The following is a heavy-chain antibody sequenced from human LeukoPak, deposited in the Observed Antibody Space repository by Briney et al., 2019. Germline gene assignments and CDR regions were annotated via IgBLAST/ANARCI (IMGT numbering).Heavy chain of an antibody. Sequence: GGSLRLSCAASGFTFSNFEMNWVRQAPGKGLEWVSYISSSGSTIYYADSVKGRFTISRDNAKNSLYLQMNSLRAEDTAVYFCARGGQYGSADYWGRGTLVTVSS. CDR3: ARGGQYGSADY. CDR2: ISSSGSTI. J-gene: IGHJ4*02. CDR1: GFTFSNFE. V-gene: IGHV3-48*03. D-gene: IGHD3-10*01.